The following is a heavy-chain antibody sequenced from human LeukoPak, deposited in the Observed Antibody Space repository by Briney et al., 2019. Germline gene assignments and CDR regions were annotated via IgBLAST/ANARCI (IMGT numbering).Heavy chain of an antibody. Sequence: GGSLRLSCTASGFTFSSYAVHWVRQAPGKGLEWVAVISYDGSNKYYTDSVKGRFTISRDNSKNTLYLQMNSLRAEDTAVYYCARDPLGTRPGFDYWGQGTLVTVSS. D-gene: IGHD1-1*01. CDR1: GFTFSSYA. CDR3: ARDPLGTRPGFDY. CDR2: ISYDGSNK. V-gene: IGHV3-30*04. J-gene: IGHJ4*02.